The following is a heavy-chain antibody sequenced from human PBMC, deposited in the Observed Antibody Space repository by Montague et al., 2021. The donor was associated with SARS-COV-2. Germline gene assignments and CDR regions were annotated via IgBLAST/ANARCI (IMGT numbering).Heavy chain of an antibody. CDR1: GGSIGAYY. V-gene: IGHV4-59*13. Sequence: SETLSLTCTVSGGSIGAYYWSWIRQPPGKGPEWIAYISSSGTTNYNPSLKSRITVSVDTSRNQLSLKLSSVTAADSAVYYCARASRLKYLEWSGSRYDYYGMDVWGQGTPVTVSS. J-gene: IGHJ6*02. D-gene: IGHD3-3*01. CDR2: ISSSGTT. CDR3: ARASRLKYLEWSGSRYDYYGMDV.